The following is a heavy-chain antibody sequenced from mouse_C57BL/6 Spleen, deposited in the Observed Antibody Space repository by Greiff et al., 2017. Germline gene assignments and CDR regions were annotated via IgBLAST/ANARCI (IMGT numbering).Heavy chain of an antibody. J-gene: IGHJ2*01. CDR2: IDPETGGT. CDR1: GYTFTDYE. CDR3: TNPPFITTVVADY. Sequence: QVQLQQSGAELVRPGASVTLSCKASGYTFTDYEMHWVKQTPVHGLEWIGAIDPETGGTAYNQKFKGKAILTADKSSSTAYMELSSLTSEDSAVYYCTNPPFITTVVADYWGQGTTLTVSS. D-gene: IGHD1-1*01. V-gene: IGHV1-15*01.